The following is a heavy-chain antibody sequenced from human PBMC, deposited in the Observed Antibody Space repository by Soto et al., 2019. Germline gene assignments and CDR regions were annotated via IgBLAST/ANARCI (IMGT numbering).Heavy chain of an antibody. D-gene: IGHD2-8*01. J-gene: IGHJ4*02. CDR1: GYTFTSYD. CDR3: ARGPHPYFNDY. Sequence: QVQLVQSGAEVKKPGASVKVSCKASGYTFTSYDSNWVRQATGQGLEWMGWMNPNNNNKGYAQKFQGRVTMTRNTSISTAYMELSSLGSEDTAVYYCARGPHPYFNDYWGQGTLVTVSS. V-gene: IGHV1-8*01. CDR2: MNPNNNNK.